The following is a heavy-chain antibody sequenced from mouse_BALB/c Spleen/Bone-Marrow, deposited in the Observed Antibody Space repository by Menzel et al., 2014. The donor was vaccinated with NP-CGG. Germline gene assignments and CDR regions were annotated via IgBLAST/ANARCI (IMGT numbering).Heavy chain of an antibody. Sequence: EVQLVESGGGLVKPGGSLKLSCAASGFGFSSSDMSWVRQTPEKRLEWVAYISSGGGSTYYPDTVKGRFTISRDNAKNTLYLQMSSLKSEDTAMYYCATHYYGRLDYWGQGTTLTVSS. CDR3: ATHYYGRLDY. J-gene: IGHJ2*01. CDR2: ISSGGGST. V-gene: IGHV5-12-1*01. D-gene: IGHD1-2*01. CDR1: GFGFSSSD.